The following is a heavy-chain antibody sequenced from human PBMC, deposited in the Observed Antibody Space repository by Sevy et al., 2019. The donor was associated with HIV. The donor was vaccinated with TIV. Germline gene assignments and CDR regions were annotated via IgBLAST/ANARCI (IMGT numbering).Heavy chain of an antibody. D-gene: IGHD1-26*01. J-gene: IGHJ4*02. CDR2: IKSKADGGTP. Sequence: GGCLRLSCGASGFIFSNAWMSWVRQAPGKGLEWVGRIKSKADGGTPDYAAPVKGTITISRDDSINTLYLQMNSLRTDDTAVYYRGYSEYGYYYDYWGQGTLVTVSS. CDR3: GYSEYGYYYDY. V-gene: IGHV3-15*01. CDR1: GFIFSNAW.